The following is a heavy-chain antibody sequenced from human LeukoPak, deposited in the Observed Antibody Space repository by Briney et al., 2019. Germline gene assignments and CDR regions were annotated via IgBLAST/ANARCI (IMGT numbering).Heavy chain of an antibody. D-gene: IGHD4-17*01. CDR1: GGSISSYY. Sequence: PSETLSLTCTVSGGSISSYYWSWIRQPPGKGLEWIGYIYYSGSTNYNPSLKSRVTISVDTSKNQFSLKLSSVTAADTAVYYCARGTPYADYGKYYYYYMDVWGKGTTVTISS. CDR3: ARGTPYADYGKYYYYYMDV. J-gene: IGHJ6*03. CDR2: IYYSGST. V-gene: IGHV4-59*12.